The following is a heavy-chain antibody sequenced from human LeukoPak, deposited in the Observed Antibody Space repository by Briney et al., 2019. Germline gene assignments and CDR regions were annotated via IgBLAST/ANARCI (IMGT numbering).Heavy chain of an antibody. D-gene: IGHD6-19*01. J-gene: IGHJ6*03. CDR2: IYYSGST. CDR3: ARIHRDSSGWSYYYYYYMDV. CDR1: GGSISSYY. V-gene: IGHV4-59*01. Sequence: SETLSLTCTVSGGSISSYYWSWIRQPPGKGLEWIGYIYYSGSTNYNPSLKSRVTISVDTSKNQFSLKLSSVTAADTAVYYCARIHRDSSGWSYYYYYYMDVWGKGTTVTVSS.